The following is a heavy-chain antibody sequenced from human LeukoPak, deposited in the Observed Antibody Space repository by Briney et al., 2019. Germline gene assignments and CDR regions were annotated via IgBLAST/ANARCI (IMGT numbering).Heavy chain of an antibody. CDR1: GFTFNDYA. V-gene: IGHV3-23*01. CDR3: ARDIGNSGFNLDY. CDR2: ISGRAANT. J-gene: IGHJ4*02. Sequence: GGSLRLSCTASGFTFNDYAMSWVPQAPGKGREWVSTISGRAANTYYADSVKGRFTITRDNSKNTLSLQLSSLRVEDTAIYYCARDIGNSGFNLDYWGQGTPVTVSS. D-gene: IGHD5-12*01.